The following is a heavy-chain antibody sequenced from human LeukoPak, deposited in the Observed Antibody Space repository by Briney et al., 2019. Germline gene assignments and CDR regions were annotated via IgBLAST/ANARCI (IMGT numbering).Heavy chain of an antibody. CDR2: INSDGSIT. D-gene: IGHD6-19*01. CDR3: ARDGILVAGTVDWFDP. Sequence: GGSLRHSCEASGFTFSSYWMHWVRQASGKGLVWVSRINSDGSITSYADSVKGRFTISRDNAKNTLYLQMNSLRVEDTAMYYCARDGILVAGTVDWFDPWGQGTLVTVSS. CDR1: GFTFSSYW. J-gene: IGHJ5*02. V-gene: IGHV3-74*01.